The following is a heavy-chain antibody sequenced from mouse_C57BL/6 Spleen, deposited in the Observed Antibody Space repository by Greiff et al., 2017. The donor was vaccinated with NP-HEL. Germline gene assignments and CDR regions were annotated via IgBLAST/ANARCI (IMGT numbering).Heavy chain of an antibody. CDR2: FHPYNDDT. J-gene: IGHJ2*01. Sequence: VKLMESGAELVKPGASVKMSCKASGYTFTTYPIEWMKQNHGKSLEWIGNFHPYNDDTKYNEKFKGKATLTVEKSSSTVYLELSRLTSDDSAVYYCARYNWDVYYFDYWGQGTTLTVSS. V-gene: IGHV1-47*01. CDR3: ARYNWDVYYFDY. D-gene: IGHD4-1*01. CDR1: GYTFTTYP.